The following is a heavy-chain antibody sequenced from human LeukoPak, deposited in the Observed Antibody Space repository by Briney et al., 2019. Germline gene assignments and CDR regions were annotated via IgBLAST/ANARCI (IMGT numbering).Heavy chain of an antibody. CDR2: INHSGST. V-gene: IGHV4-34*01. D-gene: IGHD2-2*01. J-gene: IGHJ5*02. CDR3: ARGYCSSTSCWNWFDP. CDR1: GGSFSGYY. Sequence: SETLSLTCAVYGGSFSGYYWSWIRQPPGKGLEWIGEINHSGSTNYNPSLKSRVTISVDTSKNQFSLKLSSVAAADTAVYYCARGYCSSTSCWNWFDPWGQGTLVTVSS.